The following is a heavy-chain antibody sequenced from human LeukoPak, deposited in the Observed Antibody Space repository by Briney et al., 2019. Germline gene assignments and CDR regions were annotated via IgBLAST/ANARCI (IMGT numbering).Heavy chain of an antibody. J-gene: IGHJ4*02. CDR3: AKAVQWRGQYFDY. V-gene: IGHV3-23*01. CDR1: GFTFSNYA. CDR2: ISGTGTST. D-gene: IGHD6-19*01. Sequence: GGSLRLSCAASGFTFSNYAMSWVRQAPGKGLEWVSGISGTGTSTYYAESVKGRFTVSRDNSKNTLYLQMNSLRAEDTAVYYCAKAVQWRGQYFDYWGQGTLVTIA.